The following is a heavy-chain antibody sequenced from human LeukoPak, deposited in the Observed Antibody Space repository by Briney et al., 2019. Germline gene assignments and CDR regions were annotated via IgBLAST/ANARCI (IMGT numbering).Heavy chain of an antibody. CDR2: IYHSGST. CDR1: GGSISSSNW. Sequence: PSETLSLTCAVSGGSISSSNWWSWVRQPPGKGLEWIGEIYHSGSTNYNPSLKSRVTISVDTSKNQFSLKLSSVTAADTAVYYCARVGPPDFWSGYADYWGQGTLVTVSS. D-gene: IGHD3-3*01. J-gene: IGHJ4*02. V-gene: IGHV4-4*02. CDR3: ARVGPPDFWSGYADY.